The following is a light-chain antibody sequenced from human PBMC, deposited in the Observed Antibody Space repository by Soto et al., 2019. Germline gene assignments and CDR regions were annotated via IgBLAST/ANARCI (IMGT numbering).Light chain of an antibody. CDR1: QGIRTD. Sequence: DIQMTQSPSSLSASVGDRVTITCRASQGIRTDLGWYQQKPGKAPKRLIYAASSLQSGVPSRFSGSGSGTEFTLTISILQPEDFATYYWLQHNSYPLTFGGGTKVEIK. CDR3: LQHNSYPLT. V-gene: IGKV1-17*01. J-gene: IGKJ4*01. CDR2: AAS.